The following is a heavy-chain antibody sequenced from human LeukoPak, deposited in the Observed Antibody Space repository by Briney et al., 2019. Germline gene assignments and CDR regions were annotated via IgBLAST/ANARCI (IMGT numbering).Heavy chain of an antibody. CDR3: ARSVRVGAKLVYYYYMDV. D-gene: IGHD1-26*01. CDR2: ISGSGGST. V-gene: IGHV3-23*01. Sequence: GGSLRLSCAASGFTFSSYGMHWVRQAPGKGLEWVSAISGSGGSTYYADSVKGRFTISRDNSKNTLYLQMNSLRAEDTAVYYCARSVRVGAKLVYYYYMDVWGKGTTVTVSS. CDR1: GFTFSSYG. J-gene: IGHJ6*03.